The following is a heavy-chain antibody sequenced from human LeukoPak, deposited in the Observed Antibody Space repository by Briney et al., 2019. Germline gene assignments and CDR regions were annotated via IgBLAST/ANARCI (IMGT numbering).Heavy chain of an antibody. CDR3: ARVVGSLRAFDI. D-gene: IGHD3-16*02. CDR2: INPSGGST. Sequence: ASVKVSCKASGYTFTSYGISWVRQAPGQGLEWMGIINPSGGSTSYAQKFQGRVTMTRDMSTSTVYMELSSLRSEDTAVYYCARVVGSLRAFDIWGQGTMVTVSS. V-gene: IGHV1-46*01. CDR1: GYTFTSYG. J-gene: IGHJ3*02.